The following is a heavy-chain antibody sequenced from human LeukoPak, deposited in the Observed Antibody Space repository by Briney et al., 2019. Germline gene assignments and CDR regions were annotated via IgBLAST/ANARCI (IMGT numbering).Heavy chain of an antibody. J-gene: IGHJ6*03. Sequence: ASVKVSCKASGGTFSSYAISWVRQAPGQGLEWMGGIIPIFGTANYAQKFEGRVTITTDESTSTAYMELSSLRSEDTAVYYCARAKEEGEPDMVRGVIITDYYYMDVWGKGTTVTVSS. CDR1: GGTFSSYA. CDR2: IIPIFGTA. D-gene: IGHD3-10*01. CDR3: ARAKEEGEPDMVRGVIITDYYYMDV. V-gene: IGHV1-69*05.